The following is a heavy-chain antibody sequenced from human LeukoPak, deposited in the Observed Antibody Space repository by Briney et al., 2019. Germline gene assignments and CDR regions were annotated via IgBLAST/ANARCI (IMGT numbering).Heavy chain of an antibody. D-gene: IGHD2-2*01. J-gene: IGHJ3*02. CDR2: IIPIFGTA. V-gene: IGHV1-69*13. CDR1: GGTFSSYA. CDR3: ARRVPAANDASDI. Sequence: ASVKVSCKASGGTFSSYAISWVRHAPGQGLEWMGGIIPIFGTANYAQKFQGRVTITADESTSTAYMELSSLRSEDTAVYYCARRVPAANDASDIWGQGTMVTVSS.